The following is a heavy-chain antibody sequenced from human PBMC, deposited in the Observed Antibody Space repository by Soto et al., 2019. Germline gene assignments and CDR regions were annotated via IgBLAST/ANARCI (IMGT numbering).Heavy chain of an antibody. CDR3: AGHHDFWSGYYGLGGAFDI. CDR1: GGSISSSSYY. D-gene: IGHD3-3*01. Sequence: QLQLQESGPGLVKPSETLSLTCTVSGGSISSSSYYWGWIRQPPGKGLEWIGSIYYSGSTYYNPSLKSRVTRSVDTSKNQFSLKLSSVTAADTAVYYCAGHHDFWSGYYGLGGAFDIWGQGTMVTVSS. CDR2: IYYSGST. J-gene: IGHJ3*02. V-gene: IGHV4-39*01.